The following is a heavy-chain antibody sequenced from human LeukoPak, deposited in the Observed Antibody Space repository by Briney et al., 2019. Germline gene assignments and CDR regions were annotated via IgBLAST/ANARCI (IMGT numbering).Heavy chain of an antibody. J-gene: IGHJ4*02. CDR3: TTGIRGD. Sequence: GRSLRLSCAASGFTFSSYGMHWVRQAPGKGLEWVGRIASKTDGGTTDYAAPVKGRFTISRDDSKNTLFLQMNSLKTEDTAVYYCTTGIRGDCGQGTLVTVSS. V-gene: IGHV3-15*04. CDR2: IASKTDGGTT. CDR1: GFTFSSYG.